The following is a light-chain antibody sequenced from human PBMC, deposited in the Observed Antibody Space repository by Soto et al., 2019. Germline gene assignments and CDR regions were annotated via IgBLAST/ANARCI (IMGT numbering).Light chain of an antibody. Sequence: QSVLTQPPSVCGAPGQRVTISCTGSSSNIGAGYDVHWYQQLPGTAPKLLIYGNSNRPSGVPDRFSGSKSGTSASLALTGLQAEDEADYYCQSYDSSLSGVVFGGGTKVTVL. V-gene: IGLV1-40*01. CDR3: QSYDSSLSGVV. J-gene: IGLJ2*01. CDR1: SSNIGAGYD. CDR2: GNS.